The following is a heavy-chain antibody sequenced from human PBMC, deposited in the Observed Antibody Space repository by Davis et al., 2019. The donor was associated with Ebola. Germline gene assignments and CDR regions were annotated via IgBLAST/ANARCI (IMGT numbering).Heavy chain of an antibody. V-gene: IGHV4-34*01. D-gene: IGHD6-13*01. CDR2: INHRGRT. CDR3: AQYSSSWYYTLDV. J-gene: IGHJ6*02. Sequence: MPSETLSLTCAVSGGSLSDSYWSWVRQSPVKGLEWIGEINHRGRTTYNPSLKRRVNISVDTSKNQLSLRLTSVTAADTAVYYCAQYSSSWYYTLDVWGQGTTVTVSS. CDR1: GGSLSDSY.